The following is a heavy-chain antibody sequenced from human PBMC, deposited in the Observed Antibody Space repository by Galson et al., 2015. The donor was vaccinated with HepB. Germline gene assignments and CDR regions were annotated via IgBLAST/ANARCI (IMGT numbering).Heavy chain of an antibody. CDR2: INSDGSNT. D-gene: IGHD7-27*01. CDR3: ARDPPNTGDYYFDD. J-gene: IGHJ4*02. CDR1: GFTFSSSW. Sequence: SLRLSCAASGFTFSSSWMHWARQDPGKGLVWVSGINSDGSNTKYADSVKGRFTISRDNARNTLSLQMNNLRAEDTAVYYCARDPPNTGDYYFDDWGQGSLVTVSS. V-gene: IGHV3-74*01.